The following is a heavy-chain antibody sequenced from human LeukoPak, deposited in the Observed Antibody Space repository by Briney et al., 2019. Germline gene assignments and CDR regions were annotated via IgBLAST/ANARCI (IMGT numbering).Heavy chain of an antibody. CDR1: VYTFTGYY. CDR2: INPNSGGT. J-gene: IGHJ4*02. V-gene: IGHV1-2*02. Sequence: GASVRVSCKASVYTFTGYYMHWVRQAPGQGLEWMGWINPNSGGTNFVQKFQGRVTMTRDTSTSTVYMELSSLRSEDTAVYYCAREDYYGSGSYYKPWGQGTLVTVSS. D-gene: IGHD3-10*01. CDR3: AREDYYGSGSYYKP.